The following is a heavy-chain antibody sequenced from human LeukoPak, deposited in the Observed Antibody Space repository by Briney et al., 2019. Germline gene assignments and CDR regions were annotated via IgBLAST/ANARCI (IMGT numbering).Heavy chain of an antibody. V-gene: IGHV3-73*01. J-gene: IGHJ6*02. D-gene: IGHD4-23*01. Sequence: PGGSLKLSCAASGFTFSGSAMHWVRQASGKGLEWVGRIRSSYATAYAASVKGRFTISRDDSKNTAYLQMNSLKTEDTAVYYCMSPETTVEFYGMDVWGQGTTVTVSS. CDR1: GFTFSGSA. CDR3: MSPETTVEFYGMDV. CDR2: IRSSYAT.